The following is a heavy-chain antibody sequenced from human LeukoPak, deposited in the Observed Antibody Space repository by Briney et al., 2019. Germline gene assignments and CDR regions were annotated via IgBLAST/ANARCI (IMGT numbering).Heavy chain of an antibody. J-gene: IGHJ4*02. D-gene: IGHD5-18*01. Sequence: ASVKVSFKASGGTFSNYAINWVRQAPGQGLEWMGRITPILDLINYAQKFQGRVTITADKSTSTGYMDVTGLRSDDTAVYYCARGRGSRTGYNGDYLDYWGQGTLVTVSS. CDR2: ITPILDLI. CDR3: ARGRGSRTGYNGDYLDY. V-gene: IGHV1-69*04. CDR1: GGTFSNYA.